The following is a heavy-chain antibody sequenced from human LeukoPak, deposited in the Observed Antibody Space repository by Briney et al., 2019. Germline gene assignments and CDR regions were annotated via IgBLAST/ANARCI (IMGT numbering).Heavy chain of an antibody. Sequence: PGGPLTLSCELSGFTLHNYAMHWVRQSPGKGLEWVSLITWDGGLTYYADFVQGRFTISRDNSHNSLYLQMDSLRTEDTALYYCVKTVGRAVAGSFDYWGQGTLVTVSS. J-gene: IGHJ4*02. CDR2: ITWDGGLT. CDR1: GFTLHNYA. D-gene: IGHD6-19*01. CDR3: VKTVGRAVAGSFDY. V-gene: IGHV3-43D*03.